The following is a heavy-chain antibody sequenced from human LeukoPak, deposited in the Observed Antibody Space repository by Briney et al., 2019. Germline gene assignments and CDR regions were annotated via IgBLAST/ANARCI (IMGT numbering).Heavy chain of an antibody. J-gene: IGHJ4*02. Sequence: GGSLRLSCAASGFTVSSNYMSWVRQAPGKGLEWVSVIYSGGRTYYADSVKGRFAISRDNSKNTLYLQMNSLGAEDTAVYYCAKSRYNWNYNYFDYWGQGTLVTVSS. CDR3: AKSRYNWNYNYFDY. V-gene: IGHV3-53*01. D-gene: IGHD1-7*01. CDR1: GFTVSSNY. CDR2: IYSGGRT.